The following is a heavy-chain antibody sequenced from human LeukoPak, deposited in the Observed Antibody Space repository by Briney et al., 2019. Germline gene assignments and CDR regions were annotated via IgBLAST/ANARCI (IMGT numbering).Heavy chain of an antibody. V-gene: IGHV4-59*13. D-gene: IGHD6-13*01. CDR2: IYYSGST. Sequence: SETLSLTCTVSGGSISSYYWSWIRQPPGKGLEWIGYIYYSGSTNYNPSLKSRVTISVDTSKNQFSLKLSSVTAADTAVYYCASLPGYSSKGDYWGQGTLVTVSS. CDR1: GGSISSYY. J-gene: IGHJ4*02. CDR3: ASLPGYSSKGDY.